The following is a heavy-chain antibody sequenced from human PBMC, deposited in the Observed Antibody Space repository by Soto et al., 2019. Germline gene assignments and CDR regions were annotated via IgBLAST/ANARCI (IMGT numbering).Heavy chain of an antibody. V-gene: IGHV1-18*01. D-gene: IGHD2-15*01. Sequence: QVQLVQSGAEVKKPGASVKVSCKASGYTFTTHGISWVRQVPGQGLEWMRWVRGDNGHTNYAQSLQGRVTMTTDTSTNTAYMELRSLRSDDTAVYYCAIDLGYCRSGTCYREGFDPWGQGTLVTVSS. CDR3: AIDLGYCRSGTCYREGFDP. CDR2: VRGDNGHT. CDR1: GYTFTTHG. J-gene: IGHJ5*02.